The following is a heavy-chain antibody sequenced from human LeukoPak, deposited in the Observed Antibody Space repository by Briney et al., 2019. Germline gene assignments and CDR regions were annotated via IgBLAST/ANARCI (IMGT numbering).Heavy chain of an antibody. J-gene: IGHJ5*02. D-gene: IGHD5-18*01. CDR3: ARDETGGGYSFDP. V-gene: IGHV1-69*13. CDR1: GGTFSSYA. Sequence: SVKVSCKASGGTFSSYAISWVRRAPGQGLEWMGGIIPIFGTANYAQKFQGRVTITADESTSTAYMELSSLRSEDTAVYYCARDETGGGYSFDPWGQGTLVTVSS. CDR2: IIPIFGTA.